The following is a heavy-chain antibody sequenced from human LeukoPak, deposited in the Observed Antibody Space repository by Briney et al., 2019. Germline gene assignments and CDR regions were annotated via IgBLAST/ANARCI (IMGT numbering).Heavy chain of an antibody. V-gene: IGHV4-39*07. CDR3: AGVCIEYDSSGYYYYYYYYMDV. Sequence: PSETLSLTCTVSGGSISSSSYYWGWIRQPPGKGLEWIGSIYYSGSTYYNPSLKSRVTISVDTSKNQFSLKLSSVTAADTAVYYCAGVCIEYDSSGYYYYYYYYMDVWGKGTTVTVSS. D-gene: IGHD3-22*01. CDR2: IYYSGST. CDR1: GGSISSSSYY. J-gene: IGHJ6*03.